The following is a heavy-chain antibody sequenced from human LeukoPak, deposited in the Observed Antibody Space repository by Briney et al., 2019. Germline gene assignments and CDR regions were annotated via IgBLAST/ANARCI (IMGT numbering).Heavy chain of an antibody. V-gene: IGHV3-7*01. CDR3: VRETVSAAYFDY. CDR2: INRDESEK. CDR1: GFTFSSYE. D-gene: IGHD1-1*01. J-gene: IGHJ4*02. Sequence: PGGSLRLSCAASGFTFSSYEMNWVRQAPGKGLEWVANINRDESEKYYVDSVRGRFTISRDNAKKSLYLQMDSLRAEDTAVYYCVRETVSAAYFDYWGQGTLVTVSS.